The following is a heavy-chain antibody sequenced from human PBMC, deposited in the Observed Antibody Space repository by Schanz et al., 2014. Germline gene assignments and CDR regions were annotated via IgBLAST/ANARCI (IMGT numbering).Heavy chain of an antibody. J-gene: IGHJ4*02. V-gene: IGHV3-NL1*01. Sequence: QVQLAESGGGVAQFGWSLRLSCVAFGFTLRSYGMHRVRQASGKGLEWVSFICSSGNTIYYADAVKGRFTISRDKSKNTLYLHMNTLRSEDTDVYYCARDTAHMDVVLVPNAIDYWGQGTLVTVSS. CDR2: ICSSGNTI. D-gene: IGHD2-2*03. CDR3: ARDTAHMDVVLVPNAIDY. CDR1: GFTLRSYG.